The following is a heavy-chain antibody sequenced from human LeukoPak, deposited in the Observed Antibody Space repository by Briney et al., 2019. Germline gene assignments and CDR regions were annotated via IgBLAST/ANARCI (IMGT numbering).Heavy chain of an antibody. Sequence: SETLSLTCTVSGGSISSSSYYWGWIRQPPGKGLEWIGCIYYSGSTYYNPSLKSRVTISVDTSKNQFSLKLSSVTAADTAVYYCARVYYSNSYDYWYFDLWGRGTLVTVSS. J-gene: IGHJ2*01. CDR2: IYYSGST. CDR3: ARVYYSNSYDYWYFDL. CDR1: GGSISSSSYY. D-gene: IGHD6-13*01. V-gene: IGHV4-39*07.